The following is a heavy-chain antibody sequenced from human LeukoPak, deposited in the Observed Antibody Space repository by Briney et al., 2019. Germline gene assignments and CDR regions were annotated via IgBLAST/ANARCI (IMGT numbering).Heavy chain of an antibody. J-gene: IGHJ4*02. Sequence: PSETLSLTCTVSGGSISSGSYYWTWIRQPAGKGLEWIGRIYTSGSTNYSPSLKSRVTISVDTSKNQFSLKLSSVTAADTAVYYCARGATEGRLDYWGREPWSPSPQ. V-gene: IGHV4-61*02. CDR3: ARGATEGRLDY. CDR2: IYTSGST. CDR1: GGSISSGSYY. D-gene: IGHD3-16*01.